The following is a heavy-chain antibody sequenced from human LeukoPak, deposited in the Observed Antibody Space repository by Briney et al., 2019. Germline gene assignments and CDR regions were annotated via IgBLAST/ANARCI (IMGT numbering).Heavy chain of an antibody. Sequence: ASVKVSCKASGYTFTSYGISWVREAPGQGLEWMGWISAYNGNPNYAQKLQGRVTMTTDTSTSTAYMELRSLRSDDTAVYYCTRGGVYSSGWYGGFLDYWGQGTLVTVSS. CDR2: ISAYNGNP. CDR1: GYTFTSYG. D-gene: IGHD6-19*01. V-gene: IGHV1-18*01. J-gene: IGHJ4*02. CDR3: TRGGVYSSGWYGGFLDY.